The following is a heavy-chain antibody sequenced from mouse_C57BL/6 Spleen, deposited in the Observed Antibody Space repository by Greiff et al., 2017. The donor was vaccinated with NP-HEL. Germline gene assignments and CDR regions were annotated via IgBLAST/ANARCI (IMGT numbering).Heavy chain of an antibody. D-gene: IGHD4-1*01. CDR1: GYTFTSYW. V-gene: IGHV1-74*01. Sequence: QVQLKQPGAELVKPGASVKVSCKASGYTFTSYWMHWVKQRPGQGLEWIGRIHPSDSDTNYNQKFKGKATLTVEKSSSTAYMQLSSLTSEDSAVYYCAPLNWDLRYYFDYWGQGTTLTVSS. CDR2: IHPSDSDT. CDR3: APLNWDLRYYFDY. J-gene: IGHJ2*01.